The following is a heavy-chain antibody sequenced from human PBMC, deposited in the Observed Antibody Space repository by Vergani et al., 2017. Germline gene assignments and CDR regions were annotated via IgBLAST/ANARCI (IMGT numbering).Heavy chain of an antibody. CDR2: IIPIFGTA. V-gene: IGHV1-69*01. CDR1: GGTFSSYA. J-gene: IGHJ4*02. Sequence: QVQLVQSGAEVKKPGSSVKVSCKASGGTFSSYAISWVRQAPGQGLEWMGGIIPIFGTANYAQKFPGSVTITADESTSTAYMELSSLRSEDTAVYYCAXAARVWNDFWSDYAHFDYWGQGTRVTVSS. D-gene: IGHD3-3*01. CDR3: AXAARVWNDFWSDYAHFDY.